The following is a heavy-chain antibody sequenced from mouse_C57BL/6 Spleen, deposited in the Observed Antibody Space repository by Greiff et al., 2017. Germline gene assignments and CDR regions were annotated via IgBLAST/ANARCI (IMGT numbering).Heavy chain of an antibody. Sequence: QVHVKQSGAELVRPGASVKLSCKASGYTFTDYYINWVKQRPGQGLEWIARIYPGGGNTYYNEKFKGKATLTAEKSSSTAYMQLSSLTSEDSAVYFCARENYGNPLGYAMDYWGQGTSVTVSS. D-gene: IGHD1-1*01. CDR3: ARENYGNPLGYAMDY. J-gene: IGHJ4*01. CDR2: IYPGGGNT. CDR1: GYTFTDYY. V-gene: IGHV1-76*01.